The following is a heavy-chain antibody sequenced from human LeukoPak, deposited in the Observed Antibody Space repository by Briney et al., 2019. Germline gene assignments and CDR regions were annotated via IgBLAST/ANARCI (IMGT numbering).Heavy chain of an antibody. CDR1: GFPFSSYW. V-gene: IGHV3-23*01. Sequence: PGGSLRLSCVASGFPFSSYWMTWVRQAPRKGLEWVSTISGDGTETFSVKGRFTISRDNSKNTHYLQMSSLRAEDTGIYYCAKGGHYSFFDYWGQGTLVTVSS. D-gene: IGHD4-11*01. CDR2: ISGDGTET. CDR3: AKGGHYSFFDY. J-gene: IGHJ4*02.